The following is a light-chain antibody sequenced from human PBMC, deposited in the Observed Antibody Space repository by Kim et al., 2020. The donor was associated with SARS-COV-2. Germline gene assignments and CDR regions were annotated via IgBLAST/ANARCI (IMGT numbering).Light chain of an antibody. J-gene: IGLJ3*02. V-gene: IGLV10-54*01. Sequence: QTATLTCNGNINNVGNQGAAWLQQHQGHPPKLLFYRDNNRPSGISARFSASRSGSTASLTITGLQPEDEADYYCSAWDSSLSAWVFGGGTQLTVL. CDR1: INNVGNQG. CDR2: RDN. CDR3: SAWDSSLSAWV.